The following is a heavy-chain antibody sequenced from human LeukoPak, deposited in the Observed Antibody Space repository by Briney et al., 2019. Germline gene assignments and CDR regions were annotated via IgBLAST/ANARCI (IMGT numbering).Heavy chain of an antibody. CDR2: INPSGGST. CDR3: ASGTGLGGDYVSN. Sequence: GASVKVSCKASGYTFISYYMHWVRQAPGQGLEWMGAINPSGGSTSYAQKFRGRVTMTRDTSTSTVYMELSSLRSEDTAVYDCASGTGLGGDYVSNWGQGPLVPVSS. D-gene: IGHD4-17*01. CDR1: GYTFISYY. J-gene: IGHJ4*02. V-gene: IGHV1-46*01.